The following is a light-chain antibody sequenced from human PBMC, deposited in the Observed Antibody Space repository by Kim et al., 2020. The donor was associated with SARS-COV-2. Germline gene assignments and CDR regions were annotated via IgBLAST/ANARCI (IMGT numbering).Light chain of an antibody. Sequence: QKVSISCSGNRSNIGKNYVSWYQQLPRNAPKLVIYDTNKRSSGIPDHFSGSKSGTTATLDITGLQTGDEADYYCGTFDTSLFVVVFGGGTQLTVL. CDR1: RSNIGKNY. CDR2: DTN. J-gene: IGLJ2*01. CDR3: GTFDTSLFVVV. V-gene: IGLV1-51*01.